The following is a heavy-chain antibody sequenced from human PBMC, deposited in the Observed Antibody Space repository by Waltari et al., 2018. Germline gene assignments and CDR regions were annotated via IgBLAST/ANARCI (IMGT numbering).Heavy chain of an antibody. V-gene: IGHV4-34*01. Sequence: QVQLQQWGAGLLKPSETLSLTCAVYGGSFSGYYWRWLRQPPGKGLEWIGEINHSGSTNYNPSLKSRVTISVDTSKNQFSLKLSSVTAADTAVYYCAVQGLWFGLDYMDVWGKGTTVTVSS. CDR1: GGSFSGYY. D-gene: IGHD3-10*01. CDR3: AVQGLWFGLDYMDV. CDR2: INHSGST. J-gene: IGHJ6*03.